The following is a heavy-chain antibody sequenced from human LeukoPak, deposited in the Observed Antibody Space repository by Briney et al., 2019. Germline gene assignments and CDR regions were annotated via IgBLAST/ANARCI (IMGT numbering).Heavy chain of an antibody. Sequence: PSETLSLTCAVSGYSISSDFFWGWIRPPPGKGLEWIGNIYHSGVTNYNPSLKRRVTISVDTSKNQFSLQLSFVTAADTAVYYCARLRTGFYGHYWGQGTLVTVSS. CDR2: IYHSGVT. CDR3: ARLRTGFYGHY. J-gene: IGHJ4*02. D-gene: IGHD3/OR15-3a*01. V-gene: IGHV4-38-2*01. CDR1: GYSISSDFF.